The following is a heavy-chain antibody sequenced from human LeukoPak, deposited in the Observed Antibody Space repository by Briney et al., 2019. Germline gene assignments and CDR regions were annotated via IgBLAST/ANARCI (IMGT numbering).Heavy chain of an antibody. CDR3: ARGDYDSSGYYYPFDY. V-gene: IGHV1-24*01. J-gene: IGHJ4*02. D-gene: IGHD3-22*01. CDR2: FDPEDGET. Sequence: ASVKVSCRVSGYTLTELSMHWVRQAPGEGLEWMGGFDPEDGETIYAQKFQGRVTITADKSTSTAYMELSSLRAEDTAVYYCARGDYDSSGYYYPFDYWGQGTLVTVSS. CDR1: GYTLTELS.